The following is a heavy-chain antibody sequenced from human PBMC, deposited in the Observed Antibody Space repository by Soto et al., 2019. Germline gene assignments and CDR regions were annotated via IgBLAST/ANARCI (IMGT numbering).Heavy chain of an antibody. Sequence: QVQLVESGGGVVQPGRSLRLSCAASGFTFSSYGMHWVRQAPGKGLEWVAVISYDGSNKYYADSVKGRFTISRDNSKNTLYLQMNSLRAEDTAVYYCAKLALWQQLDYYYYYGMDVWGQGTTVTVSS. CDR2: ISYDGSNK. CDR3: AKLALWQQLDYYYYYGMDV. D-gene: IGHD6-13*01. CDR1: GFTFSSYG. J-gene: IGHJ6*02. V-gene: IGHV3-30*18.